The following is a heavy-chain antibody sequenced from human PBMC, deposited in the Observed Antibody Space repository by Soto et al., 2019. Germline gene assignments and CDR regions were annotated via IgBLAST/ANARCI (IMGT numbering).Heavy chain of an antibody. D-gene: IGHD6-6*01. Sequence: SETLSLTCTVSGGSISSGDYYWSWIRQPPGKGLEWIRYIYYSGSTYYNPSLKSRVTISVDTSKNQFSLKLSSVTAADTAVYYCASSSSSTPHAFDIWGQGTMVTVS. CDR3: ASSSSSTPHAFDI. CDR2: IYYSGST. J-gene: IGHJ3*02. CDR1: GGSISSGDYY. V-gene: IGHV4-30-4*01.